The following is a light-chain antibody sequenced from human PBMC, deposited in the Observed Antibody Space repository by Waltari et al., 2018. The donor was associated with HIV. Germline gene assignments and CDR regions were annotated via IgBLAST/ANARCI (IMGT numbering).Light chain of an antibody. CDR3: ATWDHALTTGTVV. V-gene: IGLV1-51*02. Sequence: QSVLTQPPSVSSIPGQKITISCSGGTHKLGDNYVPWYQNLPTNAPNILLYENNKRPSVIPDRFSGSKSGTVATLVITGLQPGDEADYYCATWDHALTTGTVVFGGGTRLTVL. CDR2: ENN. CDR1: THKLGDNY. J-gene: IGLJ2*01.